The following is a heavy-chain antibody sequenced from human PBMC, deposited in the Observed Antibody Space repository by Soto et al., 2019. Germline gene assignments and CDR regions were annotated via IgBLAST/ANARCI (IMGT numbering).Heavy chain of an antibody. D-gene: IGHD1-1*01. J-gene: IGHJ4*02. CDR3: ARDGKGAAYTHGPYYFDY. Sequence: GGSLRLSCAASGFPFSFYSMNWVRQAPGKGLEWISYITSTSSAINYADSVRGRFTISRDNAMRSLFLHMNSLRDEDTADYYCARDGKGAAYTHGPYYFDYWGQGALVTVSS. V-gene: IGHV3-48*02. CDR1: GFPFSFYS. CDR2: ITSTSSAI.